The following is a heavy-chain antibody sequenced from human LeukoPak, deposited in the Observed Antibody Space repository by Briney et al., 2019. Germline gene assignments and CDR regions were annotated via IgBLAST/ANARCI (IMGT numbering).Heavy chain of an antibody. CDR3: ARETARRPHSINMTSNHFDY. D-gene: IGHD3-22*01. J-gene: IGHJ4*02. CDR1: GVTFSSYG. CDR2: IRDDGGNK. V-gene: IGHV3-30*02. Sequence: GGSLRLSCAASGVTFSSYGMHWGREAPGKGREWVAFIRDDGGNKYYADSVKGRFTTSRDNSKNTLYLQMNSLRAEDTAVYYCARETARRPHSINMTSNHFDYWGQGTLVTVSS.